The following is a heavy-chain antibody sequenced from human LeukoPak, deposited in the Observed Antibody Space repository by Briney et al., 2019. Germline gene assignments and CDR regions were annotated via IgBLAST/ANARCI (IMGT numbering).Heavy chain of an antibody. Sequence: PGGSLRLSCAASGFTFSTYWMSWVRQAPGKGLEWVASVKQDGSEKYYVDSVKGRFTISRDNAKNSLYLQMNSLRAEDTAVYYCARAYPKYYDFWSGYRNYYYYMDVWGKGTTVTVSS. CDR2: VKQDGSEK. J-gene: IGHJ6*03. V-gene: IGHV3-7*01. CDR3: ARAYPKYYDFWSGYRNYYYYMDV. CDR1: GFTFSTYW. D-gene: IGHD3-3*01.